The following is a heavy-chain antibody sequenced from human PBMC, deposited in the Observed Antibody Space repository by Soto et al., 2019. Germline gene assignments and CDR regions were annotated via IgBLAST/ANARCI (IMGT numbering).Heavy chain of an antibody. D-gene: IGHD3-10*01. V-gene: IGHV4-39*01. J-gene: IGHJ6*03. CDR2: IYYSGST. Sequence: SETLSLTCTVSGGSISSSSYYWGWIRQPPGKGLEWIGFIYYSGSTYYNPSLKSRVTISVDTSKNQFSLKLSSVTAADTAVYYCARQEYGSGGYYMDVWGKGTTVTVSS. CDR3: ARQEYGSGGYYMDV. CDR1: GGSISSSSYY.